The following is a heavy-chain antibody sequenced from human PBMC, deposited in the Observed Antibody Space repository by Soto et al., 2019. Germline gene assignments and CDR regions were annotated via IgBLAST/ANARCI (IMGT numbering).Heavy chain of an antibody. D-gene: IGHD6-13*01. CDR2: IYPGDSDT. CDR1: GYSFTSYW. V-gene: IGHV5-51*01. Sequence: GESLKISCKGSGYSFTSYWIGWVRQMPGKGLEWMGIIYPGDSDTRYSPSFQGQVTISADKSIGTAYLQWSSLKASDTAMYYCARNLNSSSWYSRGYWFDPWGQGTLVTVSS. J-gene: IGHJ5*02. CDR3: ARNLNSSSWYSRGYWFDP.